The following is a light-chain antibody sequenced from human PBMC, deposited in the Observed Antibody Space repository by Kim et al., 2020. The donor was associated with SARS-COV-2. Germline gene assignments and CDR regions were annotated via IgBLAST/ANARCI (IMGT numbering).Light chain of an antibody. CDR2: WAS. V-gene: IGKV4-1*01. Sequence: DIVMTQSPDSLAVSLGAWATINCKSSQNILYSSNNKNYLAWYQQKVGQPPKLLIYWASTRESGVPDRFSGSGDGTDFTLTISSLQAEDGAGYFCQEYYGNPPTFGGGKKVDIK. CDR1: QNILYSSNNKNY. CDR3: QEYYGNPPT. J-gene: IGKJ4*01.